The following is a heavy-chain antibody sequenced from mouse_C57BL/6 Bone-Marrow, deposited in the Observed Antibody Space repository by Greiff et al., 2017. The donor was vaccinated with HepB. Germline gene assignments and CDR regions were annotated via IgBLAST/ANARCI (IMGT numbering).Heavy chain of an antibody. J-gene: IGHJ1*01. CDR1: GFTCSNDW. CDR2: IRLKSDNYAT. Sequence: DVKLVESGRGLGQPGGSMKLRWVAPGFTCSNDWVNAVRHSPEKGLEWVAQIRLKSDNYATHYAESVKGRFTISRDDSKSSVYLQMNNLRDADTGNYYSPAPHSSWTIGAPPSVPAEHQYF. CDR3: PAPHSSWTIGAPPSVPAEHQYF. V-gene: IGHV6-3*01. D-gene: IGHD3-1*01.